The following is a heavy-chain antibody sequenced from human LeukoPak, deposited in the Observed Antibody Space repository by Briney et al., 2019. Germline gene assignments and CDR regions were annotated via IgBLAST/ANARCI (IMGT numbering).Heavy chain of an antibody. CDR2: ISTGDSRT. CDR1: GFTFNSYA. D-gene: IGHD5-18*01. V-gene: IGHV3-23*01. CDR3: AKDKFRGYNYGYFDD. Sequence: GGSLRLSCAASGFTFNSYAMSWVRQAPGRGLEWVSGISTGDSRTYYADSVQGRFTISRDISKNTLYLQMNSLRAADTAIYYCAKDKFRGYNYGYFDDWGQGTLVTVSS. J-gene: IGHJ4*02.